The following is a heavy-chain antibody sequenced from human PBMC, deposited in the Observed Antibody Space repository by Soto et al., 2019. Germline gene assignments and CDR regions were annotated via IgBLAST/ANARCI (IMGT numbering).Heavy chain of an antibody. D-gene: IGHD3-10*01. CDR2: IYYSGST. V-gene: IGHV4-59*01. Sequence: SETLSLTCTVSGGSISSYYWSWIRQPPGKGLEWIGYIYYSGSTNYNPSLKSRVTISVDTSKNQFSLKLSSVTAADTAVYYCARFGSGSYFDYYYYYYMDVRGKGTTDTVSS. J-gene: IGHJ6*03. CDR1: GGSISSYY. CDR3: ARFGSGSYFDYYYYYYMDV.